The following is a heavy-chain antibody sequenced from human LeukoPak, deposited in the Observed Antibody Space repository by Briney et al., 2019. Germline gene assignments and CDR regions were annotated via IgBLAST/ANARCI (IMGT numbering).Heavy chain of an antibody. CDR2: IYHSGST. J-gene: IGHJ4*02. D-gene: IGHD6-19*01. Sequence: SETLSLTCTVSGYSISSGYYWGWIRQPPGKGLEWIVSIYHSGSTYYNPSLKSRVTISVDTSKNQFSLNLSSVTAADTAVYYCARVSTGWYHYFDSWGQGTLVTVSS. CDR3: ARVSTGWYHYFDS. CDR1: GYSISSGYY. V-gene: IGHV4-38-2*02.